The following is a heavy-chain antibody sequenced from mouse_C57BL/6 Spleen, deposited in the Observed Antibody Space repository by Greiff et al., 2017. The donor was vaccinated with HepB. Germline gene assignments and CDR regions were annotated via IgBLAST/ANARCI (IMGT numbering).Heavy chain of an antibody. CDR2: INPNNGGT. J-gene: IGHJ1*03. V-gene: IGHV1-26*01. CDR1: GYTFTDYY. Sequence: EVQLQQSGPELVKPGASVKISCKASGYTFTDYYMNWVKQSHGKSLEWIGDINPNNGGTSYKQKFKGKATLTVDKSYSTAYMELRSLTSEDSAVYYCARDEEPRRYFDVWGTGTTVTVSS. CDR3: ARDEEPRRYFDV.